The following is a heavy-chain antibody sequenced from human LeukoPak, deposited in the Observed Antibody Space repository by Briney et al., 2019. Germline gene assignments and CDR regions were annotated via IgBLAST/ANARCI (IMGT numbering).Heavy chain of an antibody. CDR1: GGSISSSSYF. Sequence: SETLSLTCTVSGGSISSSSYFWGWIRQPPGKGLEWIGSIYYSGTTYYNPSLKSRVTISVDTSKNQFSLRLSSVTAADTAVYYCAKAPHHDAPFDYWGQGTLVTVSS. CDR2: IYYSGTT. V-gene: IGHV4-39*01. CDR3: AKAPHHDAPFDY. J-gene: IGHJ4*02. D-gene: IGHD3-16*01.